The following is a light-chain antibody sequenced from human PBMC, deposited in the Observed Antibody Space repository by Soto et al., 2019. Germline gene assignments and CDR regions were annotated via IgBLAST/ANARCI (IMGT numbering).Light chain of an antibody. CDR2: NVS. CDR1: QSLAYIDGNTY. Sequence: DVVMTQSPLSLPVTLGQPASISCRSSQSLAYIDGNTYLNWFHQRPGQSPRRLIYNVSNRDSGVPDRFSGSGSGTDFTLEISRVEAEDAGLYYCMQGTPWPPYTFGQGTKLEIK. CDR3: MQGTPWPPYT. J-gene: IGKJ2*01. V-gene: IGKV2-30*01.